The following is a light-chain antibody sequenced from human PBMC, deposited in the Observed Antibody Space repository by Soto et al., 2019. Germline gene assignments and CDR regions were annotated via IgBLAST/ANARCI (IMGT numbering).Light chain of an antibody. Sequence: DIQMTPSPSTLSGSVGDRVTITCRASQTISSWLAWYQQKPGKAPKLLIYKASTLKSGVPSRFSGSGSGTEFTLTISSLQPDDFATYYCLQYSSHSWTFGQGTKVDIK. V-gene: IGKV1-5*03. CDR3: LQYSSHSWT. J-gene: IGKJ1*01. CDR1: QTISSW. CDR2: KAS.